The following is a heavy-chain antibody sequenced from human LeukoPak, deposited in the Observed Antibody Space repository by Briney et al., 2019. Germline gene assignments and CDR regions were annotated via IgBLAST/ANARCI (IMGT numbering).Heavy chain of an antibody. J-gene: IGHJ5*02. CDR3: VGGYCAVTSCYFSSSYNWFDP. Sequence: GGSLRLSCAASGFTFSNAWMSWVRQTPGKGLVWVSRILSDGSSANYADSVKGRFTISRDNAKNTLYLQMNSLRAEDTAVYYCVGGYCAVTSCYFSSSYNWFDPWGQGTLVTVSS. D-gene: IGHD2-2*01. CDR1: GFTFSNAW. CDR2: ILSDGSSA. V-gene: IGHV3-74*01.